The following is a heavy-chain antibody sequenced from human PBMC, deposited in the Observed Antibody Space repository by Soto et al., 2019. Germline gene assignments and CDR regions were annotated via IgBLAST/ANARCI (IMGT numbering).Heavy chain of an antibody. J-gene: IGHJ4*02. CDR3: ARSGDDILTGYYPGIADY. V-gene: IGHV1-18*01. CDR1: GYTFTSYG. Sequence: QVQLVQSGAEVKKPGASVKVSCKASGYTFTSYGISWVRQAPGQGLEWMGWISAYNGNTNYAQKLQGRVTMTTDTSTSTAYMELRSLRSDDTAVYYCARSGDDILTGYYPGIADYWGQGTLVTVSS. D-gene: IGHD3-9*01. CDR2: ISAYNGNT.